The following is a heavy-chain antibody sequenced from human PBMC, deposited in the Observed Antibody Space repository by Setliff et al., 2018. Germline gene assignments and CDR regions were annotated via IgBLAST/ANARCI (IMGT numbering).Heavy chain of an antibody. CDR2: IIPILGTA. CDR3: ARNYDSSGYSKSHLGYYYYGMDV. V-gene: IGHV1-69*05. J-gene: IGHJ6*02. Sequence: GASVKVSCKASGGTFSSYAISWVRQAPGQGLEWMGGIIPILGTANYAQKFQGRVTITTDESTSTAYMELSSLRSEDTAVYYCARNYDSSGYSKSHLGYYYYGMDVWGQGTTVTVSS. D-gene: IGHD3-22*01. CDR1: GGTFSSYA.